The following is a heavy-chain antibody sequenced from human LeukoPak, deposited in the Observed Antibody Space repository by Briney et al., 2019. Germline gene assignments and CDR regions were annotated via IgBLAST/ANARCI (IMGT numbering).Heavy chain of an antibody. CDR3: ARSLLYDSPDV. Sequence: PGGSLRLSCAASGFTFRSYSMNWVRQAPGKGLEWVSSISSSSSYIYHADSVKGRFTISRDNAKNSLYLQMNSLRAEDTAVYYCARSLLYDSPDVWGKGTTVTVSS. D-gene: IGHD3-3*01. J-gene: IGHJ6*04. CDR1: GFTFRSYS. CDR2: ISSSSSYI. V-gene: IGHV3-21*01.